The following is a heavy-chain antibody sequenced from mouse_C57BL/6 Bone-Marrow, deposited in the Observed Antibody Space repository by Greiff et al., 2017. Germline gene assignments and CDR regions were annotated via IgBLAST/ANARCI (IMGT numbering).Heavy chain of an antibody. CDR1: GYTFTSYG. CDR3: ARVDTVVVTKY. Sequence: VQLQQSGPELVKPGASVKLSCKASGYTFTSYGISWVKQRTGQGLEWIGQIYPGNGNNNYNEKFKGKATLNADKSSSTAYMERSSLTSEDSAVYFCARVDTVVVTKYWGQGTLVTGSA. D-gene: IGHD1-1*01. V-gene: IGHV1-81*01. J-gene: IGHJ3*01. CDR2: IYPGNGNN.